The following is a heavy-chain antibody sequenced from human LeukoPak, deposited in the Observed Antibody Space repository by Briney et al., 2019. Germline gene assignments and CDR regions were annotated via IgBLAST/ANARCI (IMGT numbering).Heavy chain of an antibody. CDR2: INHSGST. D-gene: IGHD5-18*01. Sequence: SETLSLTCAVYGGSFSGYYWSWVRQPPGKGLEWIGEINHSGSTNYNPSLKSRVTISVDTSKNQFSLKLSSVTAADTAVYYCARTTEGGYSYGYFYYYYMDVWGKGTTVTISS. J-gene: IGHJ6*03. CDR3: ARTTEGGYSYGYFYYYYMDV. V-gene: IGHV4-34*01. CDR1: GGSFSGYY.